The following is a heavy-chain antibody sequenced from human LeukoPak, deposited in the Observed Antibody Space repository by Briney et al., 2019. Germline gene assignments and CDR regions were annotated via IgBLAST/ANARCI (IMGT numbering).Heavy chain of an antibody. CDR2: ISGSGGST. CDR1: GFTFSSNG. V-gene: IGHV3-23*01. J-gene: IGHJ6*03. D-gene: IGHD7-27*01. CDR3: ARGPWGYYMDV. Sequence: GGTLRLSFAAFGFTFSSNGMSWVRQAPGKGLEWVSAISGSGGSTYYADSVKGRFTISRANAKHSLYLQMNSLRAEDTALYYCARGPWGYYMDVWGKGTTVTVSS.